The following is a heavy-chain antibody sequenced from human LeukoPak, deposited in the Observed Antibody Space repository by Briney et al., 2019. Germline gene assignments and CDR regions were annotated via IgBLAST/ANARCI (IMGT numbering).Heavy chain of an antibody. J-gene: IGHJ4*02. CDR1: GFTFSTYT. V-gene: IGHV3-64*01. CDR2: ISGNGGSR. Sequence: GGSLTLSCAASGFTFSTYTMHWVRQAPGKGLEYVSSISGNGGSREYANSVKGRFTISRDNSRNTLYLQMGSLRAEDMAVYYCARDAGYVRFDFWGQGTLATVSS. D-gene: IGHD5-18*01. CDR3: ARDAGYVRFDF.